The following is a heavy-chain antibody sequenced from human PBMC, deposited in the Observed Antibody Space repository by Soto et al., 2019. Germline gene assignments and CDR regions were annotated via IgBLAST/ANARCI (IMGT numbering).Heavy chain of an antibody. CDR2: ISYDGSNK. CDR3: AKEDYYSYGMDV. CDR1: GFTFSSYG. V-gene: IGHV3-30*18. Sequence: QVQLVESGGGVVQPGRSLRLSCAASGFTFSSYGMHWVRQAPGKGLEWVAVISYDGSNKYYADSVKGRFTISRDNSKNTLYLQMNSLRAEDTAVYYCAKEDYYSYGMDVWGQVTTVTVSS. J-gene: IGHJ6*02.